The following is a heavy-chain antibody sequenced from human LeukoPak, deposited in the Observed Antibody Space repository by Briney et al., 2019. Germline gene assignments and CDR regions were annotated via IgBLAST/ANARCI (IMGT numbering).Heavy chain of an antibody. CDR1: GFTFSSYA. Sequence: PGGSLRLSCATSGFTFSSYAMNWVRQAPGKGLEWVSAISGGGGNTYYADSVKGRFTISRDNSKNTLYLQMNSLRAEDTAVYYCARRIWFGELLYEYYGMDVWGQGTTVTVSS. D-gene: IGHD3-10*01. J-gene: IGHJ6*02. CDR2: ISGGGGNT. CDR3: ARRIWFGELLYEYYGMDV. V-gene: IGHV3-23*01.